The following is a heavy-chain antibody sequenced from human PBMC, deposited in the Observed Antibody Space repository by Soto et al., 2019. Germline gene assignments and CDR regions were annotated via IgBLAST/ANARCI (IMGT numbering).Heavy chain of an antibody. CDR3: AHRRGYSYGLYYYYGMDV. CDR2: IYWDDDK. D-gene: IGHD5-18*01. V-gene: IGHV2-5*02. J-gene: IGHJ6*02. CDR1: GFSLSTSGVG. Sequence: ESGPTLVNPTHTLTLTCTFSGFSLSTSGVGVGWIRQPPGKALEWLALIYWDDDKRYSPSLKSRLTITKDTSKNQVVLTMTNMDPVDTATYYCAHRRGYSYGLYYYYGMDVWGQGTTVTVSS.